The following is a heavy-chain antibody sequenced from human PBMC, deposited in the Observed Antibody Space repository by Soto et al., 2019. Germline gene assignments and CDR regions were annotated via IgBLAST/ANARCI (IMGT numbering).Heavy chain of an antibody. CDR3: AKSGDYCGSGSRTPFDY. V-gene: IGHV3-23*01. J-gene: IGHJ4*02. Sequence: GGSLRLSCAASGFTFSSYAMSWVRQAPGKGLEWVSAISGSGGSTYYADSVKGRFTISRDNSKNTLYLQMNSLRAEDTAVYYCAKSGDYCGSGSRTPFDYWGQGTLVTVS. D-gene: IGHD3-10*01. CDR1: GFTFSSYA. CDR2: ISGSGGST.